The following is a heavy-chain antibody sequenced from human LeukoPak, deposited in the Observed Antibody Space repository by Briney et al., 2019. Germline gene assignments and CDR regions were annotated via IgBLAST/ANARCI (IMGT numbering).Heavy chain of an antibody. CDR2: IYSGGST. D-gene: IGHD5-24*01. Sequence: GGSLRLSCAASGFTVSSNYMSWVRQAPGKGLEWVSVIYSGGSTYYADSVKGRFTISRDNSKSTLYIQMNSLRAEDTAVYYCAKDDNWLQFESWGQGTLVTVSS. CDR1: GFTVSSNY. V-gene: IGHV3-53*01. CDR3: AKDDNWLQFES. J-gene: IGHJ5*01.